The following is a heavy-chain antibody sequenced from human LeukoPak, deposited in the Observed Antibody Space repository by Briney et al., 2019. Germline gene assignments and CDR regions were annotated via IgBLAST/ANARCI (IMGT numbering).Heavy chain of an antibody. J-gene: IGHJ3*02. Sequence: SVKVSSKASGGTFSSYAIGWVRQAPGHGVEWMGGIIPIFGTANYAQKFQGRVTITTDESTSTAYMELSSLRSEDTAVYYCARGRDAFDIWGQGTMVTVSS. V-gene: IGHV1-69*05. CDR3: ARGRDAFDI. CDR1: GGTFSSYA. CDR2: IIPIFGTA.